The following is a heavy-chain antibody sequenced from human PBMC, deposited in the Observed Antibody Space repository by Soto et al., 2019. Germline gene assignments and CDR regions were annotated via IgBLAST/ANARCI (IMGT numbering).Heavy chain of an antibody. D-gene: IGHD3-10*01. CDR3: AKDVRAYGSGSYRYFDY. Sequence: GGSLRLSCAASGFTFSSYAMSWVRQAPGKGLEWVSAISGSGGSTYYADSVKGRFTISRDNSKNTLYLQMNSLRAEDTAVYYCAKDVRAYGSGSYRYFDYWGQGTLVTVSS. J-gene: IGHJ4*02. V-gene: IGHV3-23*01. CDR1: GFTFSSYA. CDR2: ISGSGGST.